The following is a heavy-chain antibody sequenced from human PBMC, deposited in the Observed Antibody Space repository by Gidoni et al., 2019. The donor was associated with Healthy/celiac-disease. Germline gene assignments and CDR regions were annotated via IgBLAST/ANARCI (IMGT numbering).Heavy chain of an antibody. V-gene: IGHV5-10-1*03. Sequence: EVQLVQSGAEVKKPGESLRISCKGSGYSFTSYWISWVRQMPGKGLEWMGRLDPSDSYTNYSPSFQGHVTISADKSISIAYLQWSSLKASDTAMYYCARGLPAIVVVVAATPVWFDPWGQGTLVTVSS. CDR2: LDPSDSYT. CDR3: ARGLPAIVVVVAATPVWFDP. D-gene: IGHD2-15*01. J-gene: IGHJ5*02. CDR1: GYSFTSYW.